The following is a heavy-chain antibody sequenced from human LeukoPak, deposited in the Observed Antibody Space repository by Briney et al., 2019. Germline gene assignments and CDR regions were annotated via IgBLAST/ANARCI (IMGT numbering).Heavy chain of an antibody. D-gene: IGHD4-17*01. CDR2: ISSSSSYI. V-gene: IGHV3-21*01. CDR3: ARAAGCGDYRYDYMDV. Sequence: GGSLRLSCAASGFTFSSYSMNWVRQAPGKGLEWVSSISSSSSYIYYADSVKGRFTISRDNAKNSLYLQMNSLRAEDTAVYYCARAAGCGDYRYDYMDVWGKGTTVTVSS. J-gene: IGHJ6*03. CDR1: GFTFSSYS.